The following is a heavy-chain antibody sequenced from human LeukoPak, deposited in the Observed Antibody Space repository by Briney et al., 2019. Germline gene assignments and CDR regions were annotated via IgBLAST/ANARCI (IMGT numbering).Heavy chain of an antibody. CDR1: GYSISSGFY. J-gene: IGHJ4*02. CDR3: ARDGYSSGWSFSY. CDR2: IYHSGNT. D-gene: IGHD6-19*01. V-gene: IGHV4-38-2*02. Sequence: SETLSLTCAVSGYSISSGFYWGWIRQPPGKGLEWIGSIYHSGNTYYNPSLKSRVTISVDTSMNQFSLKLSSVTAADTAVYYCARDGYSSGWSFSYWGQGTLVTVSS.